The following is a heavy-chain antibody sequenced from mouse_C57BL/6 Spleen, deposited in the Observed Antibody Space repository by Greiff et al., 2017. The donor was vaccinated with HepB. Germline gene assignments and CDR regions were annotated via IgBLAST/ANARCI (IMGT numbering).Heavy chain of an antibody. D-gene: IGHD2-1*01. J-gene: IGHJ4*01. CDR3: ANYGNYGAMDY. Sequence: QVQLQQSGAELARPGASVKMSCKASGYTFTSYTMHWVKQRPGQGLEWIGYINPSSGYTKYNQKFKDKATLTAYKSSSTAYMRLSSLTSEDSAVYYCANYGNYGAMDYWGKGTSVTVSS. CDR2: INPSSGYT. CDR1: GYTFTSYT. V-gene: IGHV1-4*01.